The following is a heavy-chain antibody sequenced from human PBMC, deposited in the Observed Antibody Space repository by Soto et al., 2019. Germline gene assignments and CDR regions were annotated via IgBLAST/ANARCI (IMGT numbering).Heavy chain of an antibody. V-gene: IGHV3-9*01. CDR2: ISWSSENI. CDR3: TKEAYGYSTNPRFEF. J-gene: IGHJ4*02. Sequence: EAQLVESGGGLVQPGGSLRLSCIGSGFRFDDYAMDWVRQVPGKGLEGVAGISWSSENIAYADSVKGRFTISRDNAKNALYLQMNSLTIEDTALYYCTKEAYGYSTNPRFEFWGQGTLVTVSS. D-gene: IGHD6-13*01. CDR1: GFRFDDYA.